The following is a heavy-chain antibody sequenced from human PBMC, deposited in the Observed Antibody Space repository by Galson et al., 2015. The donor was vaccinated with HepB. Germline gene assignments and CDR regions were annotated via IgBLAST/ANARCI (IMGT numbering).Heavy chain of an antibody. CDR2: IIPIFGTA. D-gene: IGHD3-10*01. Sequence: SVKVSCKASGGTFSSYAISWVRQAPGQGLEWMGGIIPIFGTANYAQKFQGRVTITADESTSTAYMELSSLRSEDTAVYYCARTVLVRGVTPGGYFDYWGQGTLVTVSS. CDR1: GGTFSSYA. CDR3: ARTVLVRGVTPGGYFDY. V-gene: IGHV1-69*13. J-gene: IGHJ4*02.